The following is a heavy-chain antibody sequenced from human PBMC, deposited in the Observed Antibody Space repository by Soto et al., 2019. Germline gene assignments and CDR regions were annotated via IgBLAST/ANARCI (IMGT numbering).Heavy chain of an antibody. CDR3: GNSPGSVSAPEAGGY. CDR1: GFTFSGYA. Sequence: EAQVLESGGGLAQPGGSLRLSCATSGFTFSGYAMSWVRQTPGKGLEWVSGISASGENTYYADSVEGRFIISRDNSKNTLFLHMNSLRAEDTAVYFCGNSPGSVSAPEAGGYWGRGTLVIVSS. D-gene: IGHD6-19*01. J-gene: IGHJ4*02. V-gene: IGHV3-23*01. CDR2: ISASGENT.